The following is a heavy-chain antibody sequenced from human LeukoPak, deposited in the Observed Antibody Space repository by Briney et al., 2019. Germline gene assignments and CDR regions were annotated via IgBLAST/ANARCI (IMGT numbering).Heavy chain of an antibody. CDR1: GFTFSSYA. CDR2: ISGSGGST. D-gene: IGHD2-2*01. Sequence: PGGSLRLSCAASGFTFSSYAMSWVRQAPRKGLEWVSAISGSGGSTYYADSVKGRFTISRDNSKNTLYLQMNSLRAEDTAVYYCANGFGGVPAAIDYWGQGTLVTVSS. J-gene: IGHJ4*02. V-gene: IGHV3-23*01. CDR3: ANGFGGVPAAIDY.